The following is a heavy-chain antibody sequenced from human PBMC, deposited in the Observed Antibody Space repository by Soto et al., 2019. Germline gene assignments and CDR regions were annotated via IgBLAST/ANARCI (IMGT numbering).Heavy chain of an antibody. CDR2: IVVGSGNT. CDR1: GFTLTSSA. V-gene: IGHV1-58*01. J-gene: IGHJ4*02. Sequence: ASVKVSCKASGFTLTSSAVQRVRQARGQRLEWIGWIVVGSGNTNYAQKFQERVTITRDMSTSTAYMELSSLRSEDTAVYYCAATAYSSGWYRIQYLDYWGQGTLVTVSS. CDR3: AATAYSSGWYRIQYLDY. D-gene: IGHD6-19*01.